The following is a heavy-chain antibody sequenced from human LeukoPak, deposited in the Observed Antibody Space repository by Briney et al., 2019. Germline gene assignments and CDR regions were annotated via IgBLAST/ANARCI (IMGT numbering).Heavy chain of an antibody. Sequence: ASVKVSCKASGGTFSSYAISWVRQAPGQGLEWMGGIIPIFGTANYAQKFQGRVTITADESTSTAYMELSSLRSDDTAVYYCARDGSYDFWSGYASAGYWGQGTLVTVSS. CDR2: IIPIFGTA. J-gene: IGHJ4*02. CDR1: GGTFSSYA. D-gene: IGHD3-3*01. V-gene: IGHV1-69*01. CDR3: ARDGSYDFWSGYASAGY.